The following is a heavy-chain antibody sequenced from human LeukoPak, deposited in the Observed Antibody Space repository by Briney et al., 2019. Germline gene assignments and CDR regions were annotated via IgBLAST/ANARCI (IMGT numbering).Heavy chain of an antibody. D-gene: IGHD3-10*01. Sequence: GGSLRLSCVASGYTFNDYGMHWVRQAPGKGLEWVSGISRNSNNMVYADSVQGRFTISSDSAKNFLYLQMNRLRAEDTALYYCAKDSSATPMVFFDYWGQGTLVTVSS. CDR3: AKDSSATPMVFFDY. V-gene: IGHV3-9*01. CDR1: GYTFNDYG. CDR2: ISRNSNNM. J-gene: IGHJ4*02.